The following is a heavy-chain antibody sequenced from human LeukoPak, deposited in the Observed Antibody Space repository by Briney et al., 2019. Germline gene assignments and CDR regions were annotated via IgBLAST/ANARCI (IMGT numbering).Heavy chain of an antibody. Sequence: PGGSLRLSCAASGFTFSSYAMSWVRQAPGKGLEWVSAISGSGGSTYYADSVKGRFTISRDNAKNSLYLQMNSLRTEDTAVYSCARGGSGNWNAPFDYWGQGTLVTVSS. CDR1: GFTFSSYA. CDR2: ISGSGGST. CDR3: ARGGSGNWNAPFDY. V-gene: IGHV3-23*01. D-gene: IGHD1-1*01. J-gene: IGHJ4*02.